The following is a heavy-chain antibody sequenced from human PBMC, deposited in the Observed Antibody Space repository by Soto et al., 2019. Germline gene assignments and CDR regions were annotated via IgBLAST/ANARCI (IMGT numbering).Heavy chain of an antibody. D-gene: IGHD6-25*01. Sequence: QVQLVQSGAVVKNPGSSVKVSCKASGGTFSSYAISWVRQAPGQGLEWRGGFIPIFGTANYAQKFQGRVTLTADESTSTAYMELSSLQSEETAVYCCARAARIAARPDGVSYFDYWGQGTLVTVSS. CDR1: GGTFSSYA. V-gene: IGHV1-69*01. CDR2: FIPIFGTA. CDR3: ARAARIAARPDGVSYFDY. J-gene: IGHJ4*02.